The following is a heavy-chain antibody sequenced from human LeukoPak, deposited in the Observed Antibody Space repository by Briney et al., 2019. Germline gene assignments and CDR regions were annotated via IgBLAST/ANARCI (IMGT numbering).Heavy chain of an antibody. CDR3: ARSIPPAKYSSSWYADYFDY. D-gene: IGHD6-13*01. J-gene: IGHJ4*02. V-gene: IGHV4-59*08. Sequence: SETLSLTCTVSGGSISSYYWSWIRQPPGKGLEWIGYIYYSGSTNYNPSLKSRVTISVDTSKNQFSLKVISVTAADTAVYYCARSIPPAKYSSSWYADYFDYWGQGTLVTVSS. CDR1: GGSISSYY. CDR2: IYYSGST.